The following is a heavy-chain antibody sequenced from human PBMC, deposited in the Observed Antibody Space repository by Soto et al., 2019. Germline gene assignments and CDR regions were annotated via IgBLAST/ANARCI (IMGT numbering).Heavy chain of an antibody. V-gene: IGHV3-13*01. J-gene: IGHJ6*02. CDR3: TRDRKYSGSRSYYYGMDV. Sequence: PGGSLRLSCAASGFTFSSYDMHWVRQATGNGLEWVSSIGTAGDTYYPGSVKGRFTISRENAKNSLYLQMNSLRAEDTAVYYCTRDRKYSGSRSYYYGMDVWGQGTTVTVSS. CDR1: GFTFSSYD. CDR2: IGTAGDT. D-gene: IGHD3-22*01.